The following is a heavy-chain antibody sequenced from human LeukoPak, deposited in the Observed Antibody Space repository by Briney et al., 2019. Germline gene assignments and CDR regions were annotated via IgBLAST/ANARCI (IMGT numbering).Heavy chain of an antibody. D-gene: IGHD3-10*01. J-gene: IGHJ4*02. CDR1: GFTFTSSG. V-gene: IGHV3-30*18. CDR3: AKWAGVRGVITLFDH. CDR2: ISYDGSNT. Sequence: PGGSLRLSCVASGFTFTSSGMHWVRQAPGKGLEWVAFISYDGSNTYYADSVKGRFTISRDDSKNTLYLKMNSLRAEDTAVYYCAKWAGVRGVITLFDHWGQGTLVTVSS.